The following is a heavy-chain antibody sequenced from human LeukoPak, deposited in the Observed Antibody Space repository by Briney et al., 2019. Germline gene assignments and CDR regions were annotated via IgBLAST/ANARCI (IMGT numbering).Heavy chain of an antibody. J-gene: IGHJ6*03. D-gene: IGHD3-9*01. V-gene: IGHV1-2*06. CDR3: ARGLFDILTGYSENYMDV. Sequence: ASVKVSCKASGYSFSDSYIHWVRQAPAQGLELLGRINLKSGGTTYAQKFQGGVAMTRDTSINTAYMELSGLTSDDTAVYYCARGLFDILTGYSENYMDVWGKGTTVTVSS. CDR1: GYSFSDSY. CDR2: INLKSGGT.